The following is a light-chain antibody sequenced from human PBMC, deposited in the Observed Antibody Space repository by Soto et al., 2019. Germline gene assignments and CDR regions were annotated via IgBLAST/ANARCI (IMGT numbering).Light chain of an antibody. CDR2: GAS. CDR3: QQYGSSSWT. CDR1: QSVSSSY. J-gene: IGKJ1*01. V-gene: IGKV3-20*01. Sequence: EIVLTQSPGTLSLSPEEKATLSCRASQSVSSSYFAWYQQRFGQAPRLLIYGASSRATGIPDRFSGSRSGTDFTLTISRLEPEDFAVYYCQQYGSSSWTFGQGTKVDIK.